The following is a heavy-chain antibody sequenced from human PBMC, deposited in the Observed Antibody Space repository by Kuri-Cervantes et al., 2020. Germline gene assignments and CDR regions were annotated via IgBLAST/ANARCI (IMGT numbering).Heavy chain of an antibody. D-gene: IGHD6-13*01. J-gene: IGHJ3*02. V-gene: IGHV4-34*01. CDR2: INHSGST. CDR3: ARDGGSSWYVDAFDI. Sequence: SETLSLTCAVYGGSFSGYYWSWIRQPPGKGLEWIGEINHSGSTNYNPSLKSRVTISIDKSKNQFSLKLSSVTAADTAVYYCARDGGSSWYVDAFDIWGQGTMVTVSS. CDR1: GGSFSGYY.